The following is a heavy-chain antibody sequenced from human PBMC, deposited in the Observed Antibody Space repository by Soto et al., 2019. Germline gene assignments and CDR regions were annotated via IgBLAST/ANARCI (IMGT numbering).Heavy chain of an antibody. D-gene: IGHD3-3*01. Sequence: EVQLLESGGGLVQPGGSLRLSCAASGFTFSSYAMSWVRQAPGKGLEWVSAISGSGGSTYYADSVKGRFTISRDNSKNTMYLQMNSLRAEDTAVYYCANPPGYDFWSGQDGDYWGQGTLVTVSS. J-gene: IGHJ4*02. CDR2: ISGSGGST. CDR3: ANPPGYDFWSGQDGDY. CDR1: GFTFSSYA. V-gene: IGHV3-23*01.